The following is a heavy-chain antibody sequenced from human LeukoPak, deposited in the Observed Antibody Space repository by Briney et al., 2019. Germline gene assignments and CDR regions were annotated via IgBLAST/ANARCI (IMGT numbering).Heavy chain of an antibody. Sequence: GASVKVSCKASGYSLTDYAMHWVRQAPGQGLQWMGWINAGTGNTRYSEKFQGRVTITRDTSASTAYMELNSLRSEDTAVYYCARGLTDYYDSSGYLDYWGQGTLVTVSS. CDR2: INAGTGNT. J-gene: IGHJ4*02. V-gene: IGHV1-3*01. D-gene: IGHD3-22*01. CDR1: GYSLTDYA. CDR3: ARGLTDYYDSSGYLDY.